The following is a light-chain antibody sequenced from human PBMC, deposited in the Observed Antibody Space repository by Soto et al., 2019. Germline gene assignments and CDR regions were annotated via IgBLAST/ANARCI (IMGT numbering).Light chain of an antibody. CDR2: DVS. J-gene: IGLJ3*02. Sequence: QSVLTQPRSVSGSPGQSVTISCTGTSSDVGGYNYVSWYQQRPGKAPKLMIYDVSERPSGVPDRFSGSKSGNTASLTISGLQADDEGDYFCCSYTGRYSWVFGGGTKVTVL. CDR3: CSYTGRYSWV. CDR1: SSDVGGYNY. V-gene: IGLV2-11*01.